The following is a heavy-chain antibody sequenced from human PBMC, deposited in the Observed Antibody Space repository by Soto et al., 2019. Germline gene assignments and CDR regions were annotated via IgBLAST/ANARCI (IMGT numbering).Heavy chain of an antibody. CDR2: ISYDGSNK. D-gene: IGHD6-13*01. J-gene: IGHJ4*02. Sequence: QVQLVESGGGVVQPGRSLRLSCAASGFTFSSYAMHWVRQAPGKGLEWVAVISYDGSNKYYADSVKGRFTISRDNSKNTLCLQMNSLRAEDTAVYYCARDLRGIAAATFDYWGQGTLVTVSS. V-gene: IGHV3-30-3*01. CDR3: ARDLRGIAAATFDY. CDR1: GFTFSSYA.